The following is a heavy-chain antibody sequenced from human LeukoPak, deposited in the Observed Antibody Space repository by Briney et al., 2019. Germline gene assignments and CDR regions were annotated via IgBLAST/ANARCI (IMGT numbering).Heavy chain of an antibody. CDR2: IYYSGST. CDR3: ARDRGSGRVYYYGMDV. CDR1: GGSISSSSYY. Sequence: SETLSLTCTVSGGSISSSSYYWGWIRQPPGKGLEWIGSIYYSGSTYYNPSLKSRVTISVDTSKNQFSLKLSSVTAADTAVYYCARDRGSGRVYYYGMDVWGQGTTVTVSS. V-gene: IGHV4-39*07. J-gene: IGHJ6*02. D-gene: IGHD3-10*01.